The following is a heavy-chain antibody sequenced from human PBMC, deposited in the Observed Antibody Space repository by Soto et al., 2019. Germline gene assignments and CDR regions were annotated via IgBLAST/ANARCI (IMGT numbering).Heavy chain of an antibody. J-gene: IGHJ4*02. V-gene: IGHV4-59*01. CDR2: VYYSGYT. CDR1: GGSISSFH. CDR3: ARLTYYDSTGRFDY. Sequence: PSETLSLTCTVSGGSISSFHWSWIRQPPGRGLEWIGYVYYSGYTNYNPSLKGRVAMSIDTSKSRFSLRLNSVTAADTAVYYCARLTYYDSTGRFDYWGQGIQVTVS. D-gene: IGHD3-22*01.